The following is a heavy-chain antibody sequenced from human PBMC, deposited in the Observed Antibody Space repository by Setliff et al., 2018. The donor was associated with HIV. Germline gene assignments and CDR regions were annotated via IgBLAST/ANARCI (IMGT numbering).Heavy chain of an antibody. V-gene: IGHV1-18*01. J-gene: IGHJ6*02. CDR1: GYTFPSYG. D-gene: IGHD5-18*01. CDR2: ISAYNGNT. Sequence: GASVKVSCKASGYTFPSYGLSWVRQAPGQGLEWMGWISAYNGNTNYAQKVQGRVTMTWNTSTNTAYMELRSLTSDDTAVYYCARGRYNSRIDVWGQGTTVTVSS. CDR3: ARGRYNSRIDV.